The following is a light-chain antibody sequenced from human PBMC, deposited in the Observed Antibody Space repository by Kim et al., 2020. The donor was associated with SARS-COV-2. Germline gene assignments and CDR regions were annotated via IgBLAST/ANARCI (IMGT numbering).Light chain of an antibody. CDR1: QGVSIY. CDR3: QHLNSYPG. CDR2: AAS. Sequence: IHLTQTPSSLSASVGDRVTITCRATQGVSIYLAWYQQKPGKAPKLLIYAASTLQSGVPARFSGSGSGTDFSLTISSLHPEDFATYYCQHLNSYPGFGPGTKVDIK. V-gene: IGKV1-9*01. J-gene: IGKJ3*01.